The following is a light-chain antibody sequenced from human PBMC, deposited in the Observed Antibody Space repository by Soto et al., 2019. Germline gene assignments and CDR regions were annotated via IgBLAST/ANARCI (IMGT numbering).Light chain of an antibody. CDR3: SSYTTSSTWV. CDR2: EVS. Sequence: QSAVTQPASVSGSPGQSITISCTGTSSDVGGYKYVSWYQHHPGKAPKLMIYEVSNRPSGVSNRFSGSKSGNTASLTISGLQSEDEADYYCSSYTTSSTWVFGGGTKLTVL. V-gene: IGLV2-14*01. J-gene: IGLJ3*02. CDR1: SSDVGGYKY.